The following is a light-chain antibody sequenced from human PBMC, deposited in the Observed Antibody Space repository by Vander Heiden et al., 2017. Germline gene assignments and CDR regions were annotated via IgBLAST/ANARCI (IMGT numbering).Light chain of an antibody. CDR3: QQYDSYPRT. J-gene: IGKJ1*01. Sequence: AIRMTQSPSSFSASTGDRVTITCRASQGISSYLAWYQQKPGKAPKLLIYAASTLQSGVPSRFSGSGSGTDFTLTISCLQSEDFATYYGQQYDSYPRTFGQGTKVEIK. V-gene: IGKV1-8*01. CDR2: AAS. CDR1: QGISSY.